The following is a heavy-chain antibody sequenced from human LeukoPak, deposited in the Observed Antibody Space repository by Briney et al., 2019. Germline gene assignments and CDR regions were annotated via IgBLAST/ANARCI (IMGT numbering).Heavy chain of an antibody. V-gene: IGHV4-61*02. CDR2: IYADGSS. CDR1: GGSVGSENSY. Sequence: PSETLSLTCTVSGGSVGSENSYWNWIRQPAGKGLEWIGRIYADGSSTYNPSLKSRVTILVDTSKNQFSLRVNSVTAADTAVYYCAALINGDPGRYWGQGILATVSS. D-gene: IGHD3-9*01. J-gene: IGHJ4*02. CDR3: AALINGDPGRY.